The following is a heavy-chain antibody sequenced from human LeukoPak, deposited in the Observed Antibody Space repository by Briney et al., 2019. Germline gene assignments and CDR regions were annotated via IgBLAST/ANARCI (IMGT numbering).Heavy chain of an antibody. Sequence: GGSLRLSCAASGFTFSSYAMLWVRQAPGKGLEWVAVISYDGSNKYYADSVKGRFTISRDNSKNTLYLQMNSLRAEDTAVYYCAREWELSYYFDYWGQGTLVTVSS. CDR2: ISYDGSNK. CDR3: AREWELSYYFDY. J-gene: IGHJ4*02. CDR1: GFTFSSYA. V-gene: IGHV3-30-3*01. D-gene: IGHD1-26*01.